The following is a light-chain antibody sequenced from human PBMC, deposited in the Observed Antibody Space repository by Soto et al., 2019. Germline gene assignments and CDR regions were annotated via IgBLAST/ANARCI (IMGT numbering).Light chain of an antibody. CDR1: SSDVGAYNY. Sequence: QSALTQPASVSGSPGQSITISCTGTSSDVGAYNYVSWYQHHPGKAPKLMLYDVANRPSGVSNRFSGSKSGNTASLTISGLQAEDEADYYCNSYTSSSTYDFGAGTKVTAL. V-gene: IGLV2-14*03. J-gene: IGLJ1*01. CDR2: DVA. CDR3: NSYTSSSTYD.